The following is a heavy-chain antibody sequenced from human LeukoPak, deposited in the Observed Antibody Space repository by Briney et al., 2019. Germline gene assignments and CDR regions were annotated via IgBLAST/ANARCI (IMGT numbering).Heavy chain of an antibody. CDR2: ISYSGST. J-gene: IGHJ3*01. V-gene: IGHV4-61*01. CDR1: GDSVSSGTYY. Sequence: PSETLSLTCTVSGDSVSSGTYYWSWVRQPPGKGLEWIGFISYSGSTNYNPSLKSRITISVDMSENQFSLKVRSVTAADTAVYYCARGPYVWGQGTMVTVSS. CDR3: ARGPYV.